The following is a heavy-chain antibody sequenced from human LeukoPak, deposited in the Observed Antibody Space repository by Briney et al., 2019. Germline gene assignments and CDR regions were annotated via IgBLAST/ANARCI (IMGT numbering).Heavy chain of an antibody. V-gene: IGHV4-59*01. CDR1: GDSISSYY. Sequence: PSETLSLTCTVSGDSISSYYWSWMRQPPGKGLEWIGYIYYSGSTNYNPSLKSRVTISVDTSKNQFSLKLSSVTAADTAVYYCARDSRGWFDYWGQGTLVTVSS. J-gene: IGHJ4*02. D-gene: IGHD6-19*01. CDR2: IYYSGST. CDR3: ARDSRGWFDY.